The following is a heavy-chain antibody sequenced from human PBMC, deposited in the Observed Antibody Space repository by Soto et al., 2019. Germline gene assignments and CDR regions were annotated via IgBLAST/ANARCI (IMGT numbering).Heavy chain of an antibody. J-gene: IGHJ4*02. CDR3: ASEAADADDY. D-gene: IGHD6-13*01. CDR1: GFTFTSYA. CDR2: ISYDGSNK. V-gene: IGHV3-30-3*01. Sequence: QVQLVKSGGGVVQPGRSLRLSCAASGFTFTSYAMHWVRQAPGKGLEWVAVISYDGSNKYYADSVKGRFTISRDNSKNTLYLQMNSLRAEDTAVYYCASEAADADDYWGQGTLVTVSS.